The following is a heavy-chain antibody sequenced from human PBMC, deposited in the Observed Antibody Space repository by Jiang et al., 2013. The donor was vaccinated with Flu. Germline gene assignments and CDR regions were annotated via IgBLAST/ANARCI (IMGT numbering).Heavy chain of an antibody. CDR1: GFTFSSYS. D-gene: IGHD3-22*01. CDR2: ISSSSSYI. Sequence: VQLLESGGGLVKPGGSLRLSCAASGFTFSSYSMNWVRQAPGKGLEWVSSISSSSSYIYYADSVKGRFTISRDNAKNSLYLQMNSLKAEDTAVYYCARDSKVVYYYDSSGSNGHWGQGTLVTVSS. V-gene: IGHV3-21*01. CDR3: ARDSKVVYYYDSSGSNGH. J-gene: IGHJ1*01.